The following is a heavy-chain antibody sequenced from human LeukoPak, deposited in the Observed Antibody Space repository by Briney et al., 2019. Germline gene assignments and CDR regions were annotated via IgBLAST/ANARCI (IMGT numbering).Heavy chain of an antibody. Sequence: SETLSLTCAVYGGSFSGYYWSWIRQPPGKGLGWIGEINHSGSTNYNPSLKSRVTISVDTSKNQFSLKLSSVTAADTAVYYCARRARYYYYYMDVWGKGTTVTISS. CDR2: INHSGST. J-gene: IGHJ6*03. V-gene: IGHV4-34*01. CDR3: ARRARYYYYYMDV. CDR1: GGSFSGYY.